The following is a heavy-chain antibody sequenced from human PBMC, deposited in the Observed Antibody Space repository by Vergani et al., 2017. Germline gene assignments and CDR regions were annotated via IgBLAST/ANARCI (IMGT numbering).Heavy chain of an antibody. CDR2: INWNSDSI. CDR1: GFTFDDYA. J-gene: IGHJ2*01. D-gene: IGHD6-13*01. V-gene: IGHV3-9*01. CDR3: VKDIAASGNYWYFDL. Sequence: VHLVQSGGGLVKPGGSLRLSCAASGFTFDDYAMHWVRQAPGKGLEWVSGINWNSDSIAYADSVKGRFTISRDNAKNSLYLQMNSLRAEDTALYYCVKDIAASGNYWYFDLWGRGTLVTVSS.